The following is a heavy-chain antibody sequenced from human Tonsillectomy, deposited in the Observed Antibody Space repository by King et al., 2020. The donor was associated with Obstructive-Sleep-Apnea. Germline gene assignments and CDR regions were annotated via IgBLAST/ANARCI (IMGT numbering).Heavy chain of an antibody. D-gene: IGHD3-22*01. Sequence: EVQLVESVGGLIQSGGSLRLSCAASGFTFSSFATTWVRQAPGKGLEWVSASGGSGASTYYAESVKGRFTISRDNSKNTLYLQMNSLRAEDTAVYYCAKVGNDSSGYYDVFDIWGQGTMVTVSS. V-gene: IGHV3-23*04. CDR3: AKVGNDSSGYYDVFDI. CDR1: GFTFSSFA. CDR2: SGGSGAST. J-gene: IGHJ3*02.